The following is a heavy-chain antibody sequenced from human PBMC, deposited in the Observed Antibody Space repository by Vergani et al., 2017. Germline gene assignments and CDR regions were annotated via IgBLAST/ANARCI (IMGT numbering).Heavy chain of an antibody. V-gene: IGHV4-4*02. CDR2: ICHTEDT. D-gene: IGHD1-26*01. J-gene: IGHJ4*02. CDR3: WSGSGGGY. Sequence: VQLVESGGGLVNPGGCLTLSCVASGFSLSTYTFNWVRQAPGGGLEWIGEICHTEDTKYSPSLKSRVTVSVDESRNLFSLRLNSVTAADTAVYYCWSGSGGGYWGQGTLVTVSS. CDR1: GFSLSTYTF.